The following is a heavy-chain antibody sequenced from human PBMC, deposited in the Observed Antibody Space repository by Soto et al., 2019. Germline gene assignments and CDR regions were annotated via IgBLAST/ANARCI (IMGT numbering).Heavy chain of an antibody. Sequence: QVQLVQSGAEVKKPGSSVKVSCKVSGGTFSSYGISWVRQAPGQGLEWMGVIIPIFGTTNYAQNFHGRVTITAAESTRTAYMQLSSLRSEDTAVYYCARDGVVVSTIYYYGMDAWGQGTTITVS. D-gene: IGHD2-15*01. CDR1: GGTFSSYG. CDR3: ARDGVVVSTIYYYGMDA. J-gene: IGHJ6*02. CDR2: IIPIFGTT. V-gene: IGHV1-69*12.